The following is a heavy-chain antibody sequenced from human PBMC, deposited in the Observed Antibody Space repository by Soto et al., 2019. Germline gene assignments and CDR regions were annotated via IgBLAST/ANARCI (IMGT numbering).Heavy chain of an antibody. CDR3: TRDRGYYDSSGYDY. J-gene: IGHJ4*02. V-gene: IGHV3-49*04. Sequence: LRLSCTASGFTFGDYAMSWVRQAPGKGLEWVGFIRSKAYGRITEYAASVKGRFTISRDDSESIAYLQMNSLKTEDTAVYYCTRDRGYYDSSGYDYWGQGTLVTVSS. D-gene: IGHD3-22*01. CDR1: GFTFGDYA. CDR2: IRSKAYGRIT.